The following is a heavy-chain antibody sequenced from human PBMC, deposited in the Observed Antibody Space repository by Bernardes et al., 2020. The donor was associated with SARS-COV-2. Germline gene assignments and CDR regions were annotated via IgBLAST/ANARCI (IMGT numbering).Heavy chain of an antibody. CDR1: GYTVNDYW. J-gene: IGHJ6*02. V-gene: IGHV5-51*01. CDR3: ARLGTLGVPGERTNYGMDV. D-gene: IGHD7-27*01. CDR2: IYPGDSDT. Sequence: GASLKNSCQAAGYTVNDYWIAWVRPIPGKGLEWMGIIYPGDSDTRYSPSFQGQVTISADKSISTAYVNWSRLKASDTAMYYCARLGTLGVPGERTNYGMDVWGQGTTVTVSS.